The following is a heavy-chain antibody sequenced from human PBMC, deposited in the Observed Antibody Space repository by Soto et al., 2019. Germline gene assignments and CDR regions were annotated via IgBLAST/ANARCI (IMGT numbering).Heavy chain of an antibody. CDR2: ISYDGSNK. Sequence: QVQLVESGGGVVQPGRSLRLSCAASGFTFSSYAMHWVRQAPGKGLECVAVISYDGSNKYYADSVKGRFTISRDNSKNTMYLQVNGQRAGDTAVYYCSRERNSYDSSGICRSYFFDYWGQGTLVTVSS. V-gene: IGHV3-30-3*01. CDR1: GFTFSSYA. J-gene: IGHJ4*01. CDR3: SRERNSYDSSGICRSYFFDY. D-gene: IGHD3-22*01.